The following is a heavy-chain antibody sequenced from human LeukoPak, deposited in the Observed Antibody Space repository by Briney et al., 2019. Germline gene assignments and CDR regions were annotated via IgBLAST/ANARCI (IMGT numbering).Heavy chain of an antibody. V-gene: IGHV3-48*03. CDR1: GFTFSSYE. D-gene: IGHD4-17*01. CDR3: ARGTYDYGDPTHLDY. J-gene: IGHJ4*02. Sequence: GGSLRLSCAASGFTFSSYEMNWVRQAPGKGLEWVSYISSSGSTIYYADSVKGRFTISRDNAKNSLYLQMNSLRAEDTAVYYCARGTYDYGDPTHLDYWGQGTLVTVSS. CDR2: ISSSGSTI.